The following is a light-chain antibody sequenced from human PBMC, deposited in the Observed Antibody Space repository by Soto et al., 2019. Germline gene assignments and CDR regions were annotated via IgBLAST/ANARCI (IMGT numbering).Light chain of an antibody. Sequence: QSVLTQPPSASGTPGQRVTISCSGSSSNIGRNSVNWYRQVPGTAPQLVIYTNDVRPSGVPDRFSGSKSGTSASLAISGLQSEDEADYYCAAWSDSLNGWVFGGGTK. CDR1: SSNIGRNS. J-gene: IGLJ3*02. CDR2: TND. CDR3: AAWSDSLNGWV. V-gene: IGLV1-44*01.